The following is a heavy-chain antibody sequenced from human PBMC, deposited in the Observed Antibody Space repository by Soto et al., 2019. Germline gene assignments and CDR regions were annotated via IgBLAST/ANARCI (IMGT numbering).Heavy chain of an antibody. V-gene: IGHV4-59*08. CDR3: ARLGGSYAVPHFDY. CDR1: GGSINNYY. J-gene: IGHJ4*02. Sequence: PSETLSLTCTISGGSINNYYWTWIRQPPGKGLEWMGYIYYSGTTTNYNPSLKSRVTLSVDTSKNQFSLKLSSVTAADTAVYYCARLGGSYAVPHFDYWGQGTLVTVS. D-gene: IGHD1-26*01. CDR2: IYYSGTTT.